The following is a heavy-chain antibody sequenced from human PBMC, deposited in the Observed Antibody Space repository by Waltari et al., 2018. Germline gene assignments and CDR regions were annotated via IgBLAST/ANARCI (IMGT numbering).Heavy chain of an antibody. CDR3: ARGTMATTL. CDR2: ISYDGSNK. CDR1: GFTFRRYA. V-gene: IGHV3-30-3*01. J-gene: IGHJ4*02. D-gene: IGHD5-12*01. Sequence: QVQLVESGGGVVQPGRSLRLSCAASGFTFRRYAMHWVRQAPGKGLEWVAVISYDGSNKYYADSVKGRFTISRDNSKNTLYLQMNSRRAEDTAVYYCARGTMATTLWGQGTLVTVSS.